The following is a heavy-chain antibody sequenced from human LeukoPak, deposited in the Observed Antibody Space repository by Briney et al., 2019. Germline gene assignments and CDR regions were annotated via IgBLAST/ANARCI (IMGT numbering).Heavy chain of an antibody. Sequence: SETLSHTCTVSGGSISSYYWSWIRQPPGKGLEWIGYIYYSGSTNYNPSLESRVTISVDTSKNQFSLKLSSVTAADTAVYYCARALDSSGYGWFDPWGQGTLVTVSS. V-gene: IGHV4-59*01. CDR1: GGSISSYY. CDR2: IYYSGST. CDR3: ARALDSSGYGWFDP. D-gene: IGHD3-22*01. J-gene: IGHJ5*02.